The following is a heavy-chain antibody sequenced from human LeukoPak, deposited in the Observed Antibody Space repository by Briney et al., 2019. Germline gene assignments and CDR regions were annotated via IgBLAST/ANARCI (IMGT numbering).Heavy chain of an antibody. CDR1: GFAPSNDW. Sequence: PGGSLRLSCAASGFAPSNDWMHWVRQVPGKGLEWVSRISTDGSTTGYVDSVKGRFTISRDNAKKILYLEMNSLRAEDTAVYYCASFGQQWLESYWGQGTLVTVSS. CDR3: ASFGQQWLESY. D-gene: IGHD6-19*01. CDR2: ISTDGSTT. J-gene: IGHJ4*02. V-gene: IGHV3-74*01.